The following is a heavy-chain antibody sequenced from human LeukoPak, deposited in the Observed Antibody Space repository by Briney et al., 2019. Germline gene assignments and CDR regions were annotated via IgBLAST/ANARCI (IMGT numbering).Heavy chain of an antibody. J-gene: IGHJ4*02. CDR2: INHSGST. CDR1: GGSFSGYY. CDR3: ARGLIKGIAVAGTG. V-gene: IGHV4-34*01. Sequence: SETLSLTCVVYGGSFSGYYWSWIRQPPGKGLEWIGEINHSGSTNYNPSLKSRVTISVDTSKNQFSLKLSSVTAADTAVYYCARGLIKGIAVAGTGWGQGTLVTVSS. D-gene: IGHD6-19*01.